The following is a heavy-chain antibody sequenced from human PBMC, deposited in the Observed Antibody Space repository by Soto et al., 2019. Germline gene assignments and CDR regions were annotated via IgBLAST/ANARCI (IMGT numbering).Heavy chain of an antibody. CDR1: GYTFTSYD. D-gene: IGHD5-18*01. CDR3: AREVGYSYGYRIYYYYYGMDV. J-gene: IGHJ6*02. Sequence: ASVKVSCKASGYTFTSYDINWVRQATGQGLEWMGWMNPNSGNTGYAQKFQGRVTMTRNTSISTAYMELSSLRSEDTAVYYCAREVGYSYGYRIYYYYYGMDVWGQGTTVTVSS. V-gene: IGHV1-8*01. CDR2: MNPNSGNT.